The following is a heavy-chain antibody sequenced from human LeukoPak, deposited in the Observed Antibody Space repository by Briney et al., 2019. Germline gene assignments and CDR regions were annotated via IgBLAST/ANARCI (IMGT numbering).Heavy chain of an antibody. CDR2: IYHSGAT. V-gene: IGHV4-39*02. J-gene: IGHJ4*02. D-gene: IGHD3-16*01. Sequence: PSQTLSLTCTVSGGSLSSTSYYWGWIRQPPGKGLEWIGTIYHSGATYYNPSLKSRATISVDTSKDHFSLKLISVTAADTAFYYCARRFWWNREIAYWGRGILVTVSS. CDR3: ARRFWWNREIAY. CDR1: GGSLSSTSYY.